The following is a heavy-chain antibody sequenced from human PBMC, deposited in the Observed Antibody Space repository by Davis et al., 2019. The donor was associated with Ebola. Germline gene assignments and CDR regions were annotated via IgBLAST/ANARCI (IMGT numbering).Heavy chain of an antibody. D-gene: IGHD3-10*01. Sequence: MPSETLSLTCTVSAGPISSGGDYWSWIRQHPGTGLEWIAYISYLGPTYYNPSLRSRVTILVDTSKNQFSLKLSSVTAADTAVYYCARAPITMTRRLVKGFDFWGQGTLVTVSS. J-gene: IGHJ4*02. CDR3: ARAPITMTRRLVKGFDF. CDR1: AGPISSGGDY. CDR2: ISYLGPT. V-gene: IGHV4-31*03.